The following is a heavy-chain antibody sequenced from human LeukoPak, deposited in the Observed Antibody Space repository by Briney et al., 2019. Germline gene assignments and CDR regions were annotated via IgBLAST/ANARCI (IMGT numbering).Heavy chain of an antibody. CDR1: GFIFSDYY. CDR3: ARETYYYDSSGYYYPGGFDY. D-gene: IGHD3-22*01. Sequence: SGGSLRLSCAASGFIFSDYYMSWIRQAPAKGLEWVSYISSGGSTIYYADSVKGRFTISRDNAKNSLYLQMNSLRAEDTAVYYCARETYYYDSSGYYYPGGFDYWGQGTLVTVSS. CDR2: ISSGGSTI. J-gene: IGHJ4*02. V-gene: IGHV3-11*04.